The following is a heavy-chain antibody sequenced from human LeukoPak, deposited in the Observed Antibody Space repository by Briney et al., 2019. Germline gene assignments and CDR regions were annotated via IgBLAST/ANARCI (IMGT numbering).Heavy chain of an antibody. V-gene: IGHV3-21*01. CDR1: GFTFSSYS. Sequence: GGSLRLSCAASGFTFSSYSMNWVRQAPGKGLEWVSSISSSSSYIYYADSVKGRFTISRDNAKNSLYLQMNSLRAEDTAVYYCARDAEVVVAAILFDYWGQGTLVTVSS. CDR3: ARDAEVVVAAILFDY. J-gene: IGHJ4*02. CDR2: ISSSSSYI. D-gene: IGHD2-15*01.